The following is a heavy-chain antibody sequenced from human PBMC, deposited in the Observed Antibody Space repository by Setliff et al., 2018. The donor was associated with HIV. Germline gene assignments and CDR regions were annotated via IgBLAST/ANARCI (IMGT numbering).Heavy chain of an antibody. CDR3: ARGPSGGGFYYMDV. D-gene: IGHD2-15*01. CDR2: VFYTGSA. J-gene: IGHJ6*03. Sequence: SETLSLTCAVSGGSISSGGYSWSWIRQSPGKGLEWIGYVFYTGSATYNPSLKSRVSISVDRSTNRFSLMLHSVTAADTAVYYCARGPSGGGFYYMDVWGKGTTVTVSS. V-gene: IGHV4-61*08. CDR1: GGSISSGGYS.